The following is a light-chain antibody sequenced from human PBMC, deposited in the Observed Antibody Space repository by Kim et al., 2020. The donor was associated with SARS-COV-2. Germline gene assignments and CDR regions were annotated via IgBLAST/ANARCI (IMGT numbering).Light chain of an antibody. CDR3: QQYNNWPGT. V-gene: IGKV3-15*01. J-gene: IGKJ4*01. CDR2: GAS. CDR1: QSVSSN. Sequence: SGSPGERATLSCRASQSVSSNLAWYQQKPGQAPRLLIYGASTRATGIPARFSGSGSGTEFTLTISSLQSEDFAVYYCQQYNNWPGTFGGGTKLEI.